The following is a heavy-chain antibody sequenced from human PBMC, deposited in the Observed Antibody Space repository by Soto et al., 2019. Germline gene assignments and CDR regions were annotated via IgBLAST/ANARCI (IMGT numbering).Heavy chain of an antibody. V-gene: IGHV4-39*07. D-gene: IGHD5-18*01. CDR1: GASINNNNNF. CDR3: ARGYSHGSFDY. Sequence: SETLSLTCTVSGASINNNNNFWAWIRQPPGKGLEWIGNIYYAGGTNYNPSLKSRVTISVDTSKDQFSLKLSSVTAAGTAVYYCARGYSHGSFDYWGPGTLVTVSS. CDR2: IYYAGGT. J-gene: IGHJ4*02.